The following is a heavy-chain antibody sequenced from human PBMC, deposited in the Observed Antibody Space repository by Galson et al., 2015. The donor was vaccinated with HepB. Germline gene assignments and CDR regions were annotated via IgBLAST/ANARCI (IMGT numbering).Heavy chain of an antibody. CDR3: ATVPRFPRFQYSGYDYGAFDI. J-gene: IGHJ3*02. CDR1: GGTFSSYA. Sequence: SVKVSCKASGGTFSSYAISWVRQAPGQGLEWMGGIIPIFGTANYAQKFQGRVTITADTSTDTAYMELSSLRPEDTAVYYCATVPRFPRFQYSGYDYGAFDIWGQGTMVTVSS. V-gene: IGHV1-69*06. CDR2: IIPIFGTA. D-gene: IGHD5-12*01.